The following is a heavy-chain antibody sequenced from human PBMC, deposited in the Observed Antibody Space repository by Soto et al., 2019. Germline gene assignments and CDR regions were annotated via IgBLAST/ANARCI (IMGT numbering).Heavy chain of an antibody. CDR1: GYSFTSYW. D-gene: IGHD3-10*01. V-gene: IGHV5-51*01. CDR3: ARSSGTGGYYYYYYGMDV. J-gene: IGHJ6*02. CDR2: IYPGDSDT. Sequence: GESLKISCKGSGYSFTSYWIGWVRQMPGKGLEWMGIIYPGDSDTRYSPSFQGQVTISADKSISTAYLQWSSLKASDTAMYYCARSSGTGGYYYYYYGMDVWGQGTTVTVSS.